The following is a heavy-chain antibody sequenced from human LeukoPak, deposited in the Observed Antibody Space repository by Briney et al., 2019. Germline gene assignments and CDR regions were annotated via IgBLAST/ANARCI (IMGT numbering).Heavy chain of an antibody. J-gene: IGHJ4*02. D-gene: IGHD3-3*01. CDR1: GYTFTGYY. CDR2: INPNSGGT. V-gene: IGHV1-2*02. Sequence: GASVTVSCMASGYTFTGYYMHWVRQAPGQGLEWMGWINPNSGGTNYAQKFQGRVTMTREKSISTAYMELSGLRSDDTAVYYCASGYYDFWSGYSYDYWGQGTLVTVSS. CDR3: ASGYYDFWSGYSYDY.